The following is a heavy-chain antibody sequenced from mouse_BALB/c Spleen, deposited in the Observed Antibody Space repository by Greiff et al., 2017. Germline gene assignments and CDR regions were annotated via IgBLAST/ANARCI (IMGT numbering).Heavy chain of an antibody. CDR2: ISNLAYSI. V-gene: IGHV5-15*02. CDR1: GFTFSDYG. Sequence: EVHLVESGGGLVQPGGSRKLSCAASGFTFSDYGMAWVRQAPGKGPEWVAFISNLAYSIYYADTVTGRFTISRENAKNTLYLEMSSLRSEDTAMYYCARDDGYYAYWGQGTLVTVSA. CDR3: ARDDGYYAY. J-gene: IGHJ3*01. D-gene: IGHD2-3*01.